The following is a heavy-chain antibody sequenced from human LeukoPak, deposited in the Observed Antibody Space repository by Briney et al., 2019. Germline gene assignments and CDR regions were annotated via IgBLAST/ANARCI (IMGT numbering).Heavy chain of an antibody. D-gene: IGHD1-1*01. V-gene: IGHV3-21*01. Sequence: GGSLRLSCAASGFTFSSYSMTWVRQAPGKGLEWVSSISSSSSYIYYADSVKGRFTISRDNAKNSLYLQMNSLRAEDTAVYYCARSRHTKSRTRQNDAFDIWGQGTMVTVSS. CDR2: ISSSSSYI. CDR3: ARSRHTKSRTRQNDAFDI. CDR1: GFTFSSYS. J-gene: IGHJ3*02.